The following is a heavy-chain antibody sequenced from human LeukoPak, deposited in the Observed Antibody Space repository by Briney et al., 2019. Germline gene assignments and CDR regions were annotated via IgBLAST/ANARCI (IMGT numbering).Heavy chain of an antibody. J-gene: IGHJ5*02. CDR1: GGSISSGGYY. CDR2: IYYSGST. V-gene: IGHV4-31*03. D-gene: IGHD3-10*01. CDR3: ARGVGFFTMVRGVIMSDNWFDP. Sequence: SQTLSLTCTVSGGSISSGGYYWSWIRQHPGKGLDWIGYIYYSGSTYYNPSLKSRVTISVDTSKNQFSLKLSSVTAADTAVDYCARGVGFFTMVRGVIMSDNWFDPWGQGTLVTVSS.